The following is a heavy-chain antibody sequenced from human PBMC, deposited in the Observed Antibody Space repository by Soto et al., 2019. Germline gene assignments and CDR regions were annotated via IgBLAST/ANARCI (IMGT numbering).Heavy chain of an antibody. Sequence: QVQLVQSGAEVKKPGSSVKVSCKSSGGTFRSYAISWVRQAPGQGLEWVGGIIPEFGKGNSAQKFQGRVTIPAHEPTTTVYMEVSGLRSDDTAVYYCARERGGYNRGDFEFWGQGTLISVSS. CDR2: IIPEFGKG. V-gene: IGHV1-69*01. CDR1: GGTFRSYA. D-gene: IGHD5-12*01. J-gene: IGHJ4*02. CDR3: ARERGGYNRGDFEF.